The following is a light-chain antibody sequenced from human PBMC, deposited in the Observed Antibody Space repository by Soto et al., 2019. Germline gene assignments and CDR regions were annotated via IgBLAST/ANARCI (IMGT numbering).Light chain of an antibody. CDR3: QQYNSYSET. CDR2: KES. V-gene: IGKV1-5*03. CDR1: QSISSW. J-gene: IGKJ1*01. Sequence: DIPMTQSPSTLSASVGDRVTITCRASQSISSWLAWYQQKPGKAPKLLIYKESSLESGVPSRFSGSGSGTEFTLTISSLQPDDFATYYCQQYNSYSETFGQGTKVEIK.